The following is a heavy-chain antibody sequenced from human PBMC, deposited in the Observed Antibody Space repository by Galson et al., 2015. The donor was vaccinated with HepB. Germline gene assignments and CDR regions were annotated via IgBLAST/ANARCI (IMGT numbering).Heavy chain of an antibody. CDR3: ARAMVQGAFDY. J-gene: IGHJ4*02. CDR1: GFTFSSYS. Sequence: SLRLSCAASGFTFSSYSMNWVRQAPGKGLEWVSSISSSSSYIYYADSVKGRFTISRDNAKNSLHLQMNSLRAEDTAVYYCARAMVQGAFDYWGQGTLVTVSS. CDR2: ISSSSSYI. V-gene: IGHV3-21*01. D-gene: IGHD3-10*01.